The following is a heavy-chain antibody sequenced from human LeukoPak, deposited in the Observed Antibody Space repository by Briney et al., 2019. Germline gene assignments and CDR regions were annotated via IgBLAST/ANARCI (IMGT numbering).Heavy chain of an antibody. D-gene: IGHD1-26*01. J-gene: IGHJ4*02. Sequence: GGSLRLSCAAPGFTFSSFEMNWVRQAPGKGLEWISYIRSTGNTMYYADSVKGRFTISRDNAKNSLYLQMNNLSAEDTAVYYCARGGPSGSYHDYWGRGTLATVSS. CDR1: GFTFSSFE. CDR2: IRSTGNTM. CDR3: ARGGPSGSYHDY. V-gene: IGHV3-48*03.